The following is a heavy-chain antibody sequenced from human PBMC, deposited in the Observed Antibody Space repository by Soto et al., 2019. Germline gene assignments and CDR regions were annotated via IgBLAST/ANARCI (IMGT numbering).Heavy chain of an antibody. CDR1: GGSISSSRYY. CDR3: ARPSRLVRGAFYP. J-gene: IGHJ5*02. D-gene: IGHD3-10*01. Sequence: QLQLQESGPGLVKPSETLSLTCTVSGGSISSSRYYWGWIRQPPGKGLEWIGSIYYSGSTYYNPSLKSRVTISVDTSKNQFSRKLSSVTAADTAVYYCARPSRLVRGAFYPWGQGTLVTVSS. CDR2: IYYSGST. V-gene: IGHV4-39*01.